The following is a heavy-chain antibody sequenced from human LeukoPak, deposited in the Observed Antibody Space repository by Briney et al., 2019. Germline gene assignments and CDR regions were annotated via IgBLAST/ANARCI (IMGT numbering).Heavy chain of an antibody. CDR1: GGSFSGYY. Sequence: SETLSLTCAVYGGSFSGYYWSWIRQPPGKGLEWIGEINHSGSTNYNPSLKSRVTISVDTSKNQFSLKLSSVTAADTAVYYCAREEWEHTFDYWGQGTLVTVSS. J-gene: IGHJ4*02. CDR2: INHSGST. D-gene: IGHD1-26*01. V-gene: IGHV4-34*01. CDR3: AREEWEHTFDY.